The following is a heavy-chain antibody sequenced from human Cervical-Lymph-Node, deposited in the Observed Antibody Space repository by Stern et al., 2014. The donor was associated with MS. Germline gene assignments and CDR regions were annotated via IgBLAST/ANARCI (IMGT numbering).Heavy chain of an antibody. D-gene: IGHD3-22*01. CDR3: AKQYFDSSGYSYYYGMDV. CDR1: GFTFNKYA. J-gene: IGHJ6*02. V-gene: IGHV3-23*04. CDR2: ISGSGGSK. Sequence: EVQLEESGGDLVQPGGSLRLSCAASGFTFNKYAMNWVRQAPGKGLEWVSTISGSGGSKYYAAPAKGRYPIIRNNYENKPYTQMHSLRAEDTAIYYCAKQYFDSSGYSYYYGMDVWGQGTTVTVSS.